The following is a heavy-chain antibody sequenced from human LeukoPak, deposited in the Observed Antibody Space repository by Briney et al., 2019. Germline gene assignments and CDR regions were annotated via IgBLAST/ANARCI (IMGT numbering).Heavy chain of an antibody. J-gene: IGHJ6*03. V-gene: IGHV1-8*01. CDR2: MNPNSGNT. CDR3: ARGVVTSYYYYYYMDV. Sequence: ASVKASCKASGYTFTSYDINWVRQATGQGLEWMGWMNPNSGNTGYAQKFQGRVTKTRNTSISTAYMELSSLRSEDTAVYYCARGVVTSYYYYYYMDVWGKGTTVTVSS. D-gene: IGHD2-21*02. CDR1: GYTFTSYD.